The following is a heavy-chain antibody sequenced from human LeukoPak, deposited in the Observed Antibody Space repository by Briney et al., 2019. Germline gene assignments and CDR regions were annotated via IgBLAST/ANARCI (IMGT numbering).Heavy chain of an antibody. CDR3: AREQL. CDR2: IYYSEST. J-gene: IGHJ4*02. V-gene: IGHV4-61*01. D-gene: IGHD6-13*01. CDR1: GGSVSSGSYY. Sequence: SETLSLTCTVSGGSVSSGSYYWSWIRQPPGKGLEWIGYIYYSESTNYNPSLKGRVTISVDTSKNQFSLKLSSVTAADTAVYYCAREQLWGQGTLVTVSS.